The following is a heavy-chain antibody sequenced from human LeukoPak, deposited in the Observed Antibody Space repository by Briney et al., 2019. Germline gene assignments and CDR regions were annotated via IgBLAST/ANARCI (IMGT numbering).Heavy chain of an antibody. CDR2: VNWNSDRK. CDR3: AKGKSGWFSGADY. CDR1: GFTFDDYA. Sequence: GGSLRLSCAASGFTFDDYAMHWVRQAPGKGLEWVSGVNWNSDRKGYAGSVKGRFTVSRDNARKYVFLQMNSLRVEDTAINYCAKGKSGWFSGADYWGQGTLVTVSS. V-gene: IGHV3-9*01. J-gene: IGHJ4*02. D-gene: IGHD6-19*01.